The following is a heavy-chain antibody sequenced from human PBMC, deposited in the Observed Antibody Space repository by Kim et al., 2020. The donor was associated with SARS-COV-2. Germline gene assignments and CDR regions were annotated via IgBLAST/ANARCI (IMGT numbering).Heavy chain of an antibody. J-gene: IGHJ6*02. CDR1: GFTFGDYA. CDR2: IRSKAYGGTT. V-gene: IGHV3-49*03. CDR3: TRDRQWLVWVYYYYGMDV. D-gene: IGHD6-19*01. Sequence: GGSLRLSCTASGFTFGDYAMSWFRQAPGKGLEWVGFIRSKAYGGTTEYAASVKGRFTISRDDSKSIAYLQMNSLKTEDTAVYYCTRDRQWLVWVYYYYGMDVWGQGTTVTVSS.